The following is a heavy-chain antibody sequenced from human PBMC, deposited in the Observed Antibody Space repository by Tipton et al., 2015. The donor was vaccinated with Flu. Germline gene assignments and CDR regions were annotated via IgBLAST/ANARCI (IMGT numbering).Heavy chain of an antibody. D-gene: IGHD4-23*01. V-gene: IGHV5-51*01. CDR1: GYTFARHW. CDR3: ARPRGGTSFHFDF. J-gene: IGHJ4*02. Sequence: QLVQSGAEVKKPGESLKISCKGSGYTFARHWIAWVRQMPGKGLEWMGLIYPGDSDTRYSPSFQGQVTISADKSISTAYLQWTSLKASDTAVYYCARPRGGTSFHFDFWGQGTLVPVSS. CDR2: IYPGDSDT.